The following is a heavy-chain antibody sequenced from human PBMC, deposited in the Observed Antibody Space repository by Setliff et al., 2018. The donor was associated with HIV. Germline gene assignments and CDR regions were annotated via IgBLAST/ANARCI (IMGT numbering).Heavy chain of an antibody. Sequence: GASVKVSCKASGYTFTGYYMHWVRQAPGQGLEWMGWFNPNSGGTTYAQKFQGRVTMTRDTSISTAYMEVSRLRSDDTAVYYCARDQCSSDGCYEYFYYGMDVWGQGTTVTVSS. CDR3: ARDQCSSDGCYEYFYYGMDV. CDR1: GYTFTGYY. V-gene: IGHV1-2*02. D-gene: IGHD2-2*01. CDR2: FNPNSGGT. J-gene: IGHJ6*02.